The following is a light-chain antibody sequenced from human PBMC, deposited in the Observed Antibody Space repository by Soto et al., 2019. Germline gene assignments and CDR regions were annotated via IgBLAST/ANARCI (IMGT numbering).Light chain of an antibody. CDR1: QSVGRNY. CDR2: TAS. CDR3: QQYAASPLT. Sequence: ENVLTQSPGTLSLSPGERATXXCRASQSVGRNYIAWFQQKPGQAPRLLMHTASVRATGIPDRFSGSGSGTDFTLTISRLEPEDFAVFYCQQYAASPLTFGGGTKVEI. V-gene: IGKV3-20*01. J-gene: IGKJ4*01.